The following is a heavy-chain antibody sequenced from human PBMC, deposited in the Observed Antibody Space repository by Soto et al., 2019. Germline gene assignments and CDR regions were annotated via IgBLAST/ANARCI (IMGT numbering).Heavy chain of an antibody. CDR2: IYATGTT. J-gene: IGHJ5*02. V-gene: IGHV4-4*07. D-gene: IGHD1-1*01. CDR1: GASISGFY. CDR3: VRDGTKTLRDWFDP. Sequence: SETLSLTCTVSGASISGFYWSWVRKSAGKGLEWIGRIYATGTTDYNPSLKSRVMMSVDTSKKQFSLKLRSVTAADTAVYYCVRDGTKTLRDWFDPWGQGISVTVSS.